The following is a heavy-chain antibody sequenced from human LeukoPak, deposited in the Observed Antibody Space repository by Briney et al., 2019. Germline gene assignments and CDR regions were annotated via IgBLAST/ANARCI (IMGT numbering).Heavy chain of an antibody. V-gene: IGHV4-34*01. CDR1: GFTFSRYW. J-gene: IGHJ4*02. CDR2: INHSGST. D-gene: IGHD5-24*01. CDR3: ARETRVRWTDY. Sequence: PGGSLRLSCAASGFTFSRYWMSWVRQPPGKGLEWIGEINHSGSTNYNPSLKSRVTISVDASKNQFSLKLSSVTAADTAVYYCARETRVRWTDYWGQGILVTVSS.